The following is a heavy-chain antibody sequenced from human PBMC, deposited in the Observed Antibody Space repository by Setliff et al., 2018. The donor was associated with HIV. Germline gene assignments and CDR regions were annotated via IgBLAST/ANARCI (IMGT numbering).Heavy chain of an antibody. J-gene: IGHJ6*03. CDR2: IYTSGST. D-gene: IGHD3-22*01. V-gene: IGHV4-61*02. CDR1: GGSISSGSYY. Sequence: SETLSLTCTVSGGSISSGSYYWSWIRQPAGKGLEWIGRIYTSGSTNYNPSLKSRVTIPVDTSKNQYSLKLRSVTAADTAVYYCARETYYYDNPQYYYYYMDVWGKGTTVTSP. CDR3: ARETYYYDNPQYYYYYMDV.